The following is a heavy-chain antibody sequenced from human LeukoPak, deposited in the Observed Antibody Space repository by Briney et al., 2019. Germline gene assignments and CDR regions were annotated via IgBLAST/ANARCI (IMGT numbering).Heavy chain of an antibody. CDR2: ISSSGSTI. V-gene: IGHV3-11*01. Sequence: PGGSLRLTCAASGFTFSDYYMSWIRQAPGKGLEWVSYISSSGSTIYYADSVKGRFTISRDNAKNSLYLQMNSLRAEDTAVYYCARDGRDYYDSSAIDYWGQGTLVTVSS. CDR3: ARDGRDYYDSSAIDY. J-gene: IGHJ4*02. CDR1: GFTFSDYY. D-gene: IGHD3-22*01.